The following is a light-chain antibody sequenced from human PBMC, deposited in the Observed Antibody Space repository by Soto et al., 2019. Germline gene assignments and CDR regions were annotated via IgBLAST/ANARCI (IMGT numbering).Light chain of an antibody. J-gene: IGKJ2*01. Sequence: EIVLTQSPATLSLSPGERATLSCMASQSVSSFLAWYQQKPGQATRLLIYDASNMATGIPARFSGSGSGTDFNLTISSLEPEDFAVYYCQQRSNWPPYTFGQGTKLEIK. CDR3: QQRSNWPPYT. V-gene: IGKV3-11*01. CDR2: DAS. CDR1: QSVSSF.